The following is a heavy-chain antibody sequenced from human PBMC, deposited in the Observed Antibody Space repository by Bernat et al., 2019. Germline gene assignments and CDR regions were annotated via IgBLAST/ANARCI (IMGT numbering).Heavy chain of an antibody. CDR2: IKSKTDGGTT. CDR1: GFTFSNAW. D-gene: IGHD1-26*01. CDR3: TTDPIGLGIFDY. J-gene: IGHJ4*02. V-gene: IGHV3-15*01. Sequence: EVQLVESGGGLVKPGGSLRLSCAASGFTFSNAWMSWVRQAPGKGLEWVCRIKSKTDGGTTDYAAPVKGRFTISRDDSKNTLYLQMNSLKTEDTAVYYCTTDPIGLGIFDYWGQGTLVTVSS.